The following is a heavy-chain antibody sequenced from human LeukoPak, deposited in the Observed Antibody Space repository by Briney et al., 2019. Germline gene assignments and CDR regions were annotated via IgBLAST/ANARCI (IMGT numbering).Heavy chain of an antibody. CDR3: ARDQGQWLVLDAFDI. V-gene: IGHV4-4*07. CDR1: GGSISSYY. Sequence: PSETLSLTCTVSGGSISSYYWSWIRQHAGKGLEWIGRIYTSGSTNYNPSIKSRVTMSVDTSKNQFSLKLSSVTAADTAVYYCARDQGQWLVLDAFDIWGQGTMVTVSS. J-gene: IGHJ3*02. CDR2: IYTSGST. D-gene: IGHD6-19*01.